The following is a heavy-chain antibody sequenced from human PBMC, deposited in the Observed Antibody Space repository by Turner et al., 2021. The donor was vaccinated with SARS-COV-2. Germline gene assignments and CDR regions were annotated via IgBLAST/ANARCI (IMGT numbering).Heavy chain of an antibody. J-gene: IGHJ4*02. V-gene: IGHV1-69*02. CDR3: ASRWFGELPFDY. Sequence: QVQLVQSGAEVKKPGSSVKVSCKASGGTLSSYTISWGRQAPGQGLEWMGRIIPILGITNYAQKFQARVTITADKSTSTAYMDLNSLRSEDTAVYYCASRWFGELPFDYWGQGTLVTVSS. CDR2: IIPILGIT. D-gene: IGHD3-10*01. CDR1: GGTLSSYT.